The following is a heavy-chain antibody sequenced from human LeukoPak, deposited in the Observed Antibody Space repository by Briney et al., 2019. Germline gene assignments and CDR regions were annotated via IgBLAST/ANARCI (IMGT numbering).Heavy chain of an antibody. D-gene: IGHD3-22*01. V-gene: IGHV4-59*08. Sequence: PSETLSLTCTVSGGSISSHYWSWIRQPPGKGLEWIGYIYYSGSTNYNPSLKSRVTISVDTSKNQFSLKLSSVTAADTAVYYCARHTYYYDSSGYSFLDYWGQGTLVTVSS. CDR1: GGSISSHY. CDR2: IYYSGST. CDR3: ARHTYYYDSSGYSFLDY. J-gene: IGHJ4*02.